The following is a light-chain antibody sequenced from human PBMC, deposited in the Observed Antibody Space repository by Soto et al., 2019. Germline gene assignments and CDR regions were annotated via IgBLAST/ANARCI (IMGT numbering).Light chain of an antibody. Sequence: DIQMTQSPSTLSASVGDRVTITCRASQSISSWLAWYQQKPGKAPKLLIYDASSLESGGPSRFSGSGSWTEFTLTISSLQPDDFATYDCQQYNSYSPYTFGQGTKLEIK. V-gene: IGKV1-5*01. CDR1: QSISSW. CDR2: DAS. CDR3: QQYNSYSPYT. J-gene: IGKJ2*01.